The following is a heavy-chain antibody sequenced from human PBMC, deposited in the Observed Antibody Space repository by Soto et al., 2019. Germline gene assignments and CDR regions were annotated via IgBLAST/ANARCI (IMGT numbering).Heavy chain of an antibody. CDR3: SRSQGSSTSLEIYYYYYYGMDV. J-gene: IGHJ6*02. Sequence: QVQLVQSGAEVKKPGSSVKVSCKASGGTFSSYAISWVRQAPGQGLEWMGGIIPIPGTANYAKKFQDRDTITADESTSTAYMELSRLRSEDTAVYYCSRSQGSSTSLEIYYYYYYGMDVWGQGTTVTVSS. CDR2: IIPIPGTA. CDR1: GGTFSSYA. D-gene: IGHD2-2*01. V-gene: IGHV1-69*01.